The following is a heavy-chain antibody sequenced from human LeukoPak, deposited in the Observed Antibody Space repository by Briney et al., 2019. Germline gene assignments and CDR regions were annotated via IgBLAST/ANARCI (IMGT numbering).Heavy chain of an antibody. Sequence: GGSLRLSCAASGFTFSSYWMSWVRQAPGKGLEWVANIKQDGSEKYYVDSVKGRFTISRDNAKNSLYLQMNSLRAEDTAVYYCATFGYNWNLGYWGQGTLVTVSS. CDR1: GFTFSSYW. J-gene: IGHJ4*02. V-gene: IGHV3-7*01. D-gene: IGHD1-20*01. CDR2: IKQDGSEK. CDR3: ATFGYNWNLGY.